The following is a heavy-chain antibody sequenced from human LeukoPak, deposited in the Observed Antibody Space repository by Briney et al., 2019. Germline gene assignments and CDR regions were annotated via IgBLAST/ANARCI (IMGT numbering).Heavy chain of an antibody. D-gene: IGHD2-15*01. CDR1: GFIFSNYW. CDR3: ARHCSGGRCNYDY. J-gene: IGHJ4*02. CDR2: IKQDGSEK. V-gene: IGHV3-7*03. Sequence: GESLRLSCVASGFIFSNYWMSWVRQAPGKGLEWVANIKQDGSEKYYVDSVKGRFTISRDNAKNSLYLQMDSLRAEGMAVYYCARHCSGGRCNYDYWGQGTLVTVSS.